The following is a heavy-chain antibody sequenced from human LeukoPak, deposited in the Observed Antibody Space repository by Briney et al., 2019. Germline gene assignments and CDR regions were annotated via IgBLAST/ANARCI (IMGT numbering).Heavy chain of an antibody. CDR3: ARVRGSTADY. V-gene: IGHV4-59*01. Sequence: SETLSLTCTVSGGSISSYYWSWIRQPPGKGLEWIGYIYYSGSTNYNPSPKSRVTISVDTSKNQFSLKLSSVTAADTAVYYCARVRGSTADYWGQGTLVTVSS. J-gene: IGHJ4*02. CDR1: GGSISSYY. CDR2: IYYSGST. D-gene: IGHD3-10*01.